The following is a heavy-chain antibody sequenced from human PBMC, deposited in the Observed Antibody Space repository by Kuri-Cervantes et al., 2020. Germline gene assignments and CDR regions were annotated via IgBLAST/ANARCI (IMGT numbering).Heavy chain of an antibody. J-gene: IGHJ4*02. CDR3: AKDDYGDYVGIDFDY. V-gene: IGHV3-30-3*02. D-gene: IGHD4-17*01. Sequence: GGSLRLSGAASGFTFSSYAMHWVRQAPGKGLEWVAVISYDGSNKYYADSVKGRFTISRDKAKNTLYLQMNSLRAEDTAVYYCAKDDYGDYVGIDFDYWGQGTLVTVSS. CDR2: ISYDGSNK. CDR1: GFTFSSYA.